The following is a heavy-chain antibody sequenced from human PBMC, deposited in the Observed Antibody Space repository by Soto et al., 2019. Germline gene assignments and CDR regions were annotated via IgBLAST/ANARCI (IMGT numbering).Heavy chain of an antibody. D-gene: IGHD2-2*02. CDR2: INPNSGGT. CDR1: GYTFSGYY. CDR3: ARSLTEGYCTITGCYTRPLYGMDV. J-gene: IGHJ6*02. V-gene: IGHV1-2*02. Sequence: ASVKVSCKTSGYTFSGYYIHWLRQAPGQGLEWMGWINPNSGGTNYAQKFQGRVTVTRDTPTSTAYMELSRLTSDDTAVYYCARSLTEGYCTITGCYTRPLYGMDVWGQGTTVTVSS.